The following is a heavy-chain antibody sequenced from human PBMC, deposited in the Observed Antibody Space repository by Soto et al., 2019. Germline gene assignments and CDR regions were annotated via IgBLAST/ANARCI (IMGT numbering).Heavy chain of an antibody. CDR1: GFTFSSYG. CDR2: ISGSGSST. D-gene: IGHD6-13*01. V-gene: IGHV3-23*04. Sequence: VQLVESGGGVVQPGRSLRLSCAASGFTFSSYGMHWVRQAPGKGLEWVSAISGSGSSTYYADSVKGRFTISRDNSKNTLYLQMNSLRAEDTAVYYCAKDLYSSSWGYFQHWGQGTLVTVSS. J-gene: IGHJ1*01. CDR3: AKDLYSSSWGYFQH.